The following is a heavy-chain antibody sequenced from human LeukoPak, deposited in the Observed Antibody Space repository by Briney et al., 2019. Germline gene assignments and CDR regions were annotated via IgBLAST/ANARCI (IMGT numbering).Heavy chain of an antibody. D-gene: IGHD3-22*01. V-gene: IGHV3-21*01. CDR2: ISSSSSYI. CDR3: ARAYPSSYYYDSSGYPGGNAFDI. J-gene: IGHJ3*02. Sequence: GGSLRLSCAASGFTFSSYSMNWVRQAPGKGLEWVSSISSSSSYIYYADSVKGRFTISRDNAKNSLYLQMNSLRAEDTAVYYCARAYPSSYYYDSSGYPGGNAFDIWGQGTMVTVSS. CDR1: GFTFSSYS.